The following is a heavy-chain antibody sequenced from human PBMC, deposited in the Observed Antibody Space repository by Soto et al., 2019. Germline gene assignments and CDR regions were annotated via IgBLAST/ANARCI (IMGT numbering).Heavy chain of an antibody. CDR1: GFTFSNFD. J-gene: IGHJ6*02. V-gene: IGHV3-13*05. CDR3: ARAYTGRLPRRADYYYAMDV. CDR2: IGAARDP. D-gene: IGHD2-2*02. Sequence: GGSLRLSCXTSGFTFSNFDMHWVRQVPGKGLEWVSAIGAARDPYYLGSVKGRFTISRENAKNSVYLQMNDLRAGDSAVYYCARAYTGRLPRRADYYYAMDVWGQGTTVTVSS.